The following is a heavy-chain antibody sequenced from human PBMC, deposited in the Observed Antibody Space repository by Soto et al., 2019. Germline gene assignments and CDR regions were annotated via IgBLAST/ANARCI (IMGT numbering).Heavy chain of an antibody. J-gene: IGHJ4*02. D-gene: IGHD3-16*01. V-gene: IGHV1-3*01. CDR3: ARGEFLSYDDY. CDR1: GYTFTSYD. CDR2: MNAGNGNT. Sequence: ASVKVSCKASGYTFTSYDINWVRQAPGQRLEWMGWMNAGNGNTEYSRKFQGRVTITRDTSASTAYMELSSLRSEDTAVYYCARGEFLSYDDYWGQGTLVTVSS.